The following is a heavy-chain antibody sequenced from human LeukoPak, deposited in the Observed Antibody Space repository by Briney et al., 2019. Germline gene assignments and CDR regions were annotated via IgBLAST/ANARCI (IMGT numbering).Heavy chain of an antibody. J-gene: IGHJ5*02. Sequence: SETLSLTCTVSGGSISSYYWSWVRQPPGKGLEWIGYIYYSGSTTYNPSLKSRVTISVDTSKNQFSLKLSSVTAADTAVYYCARGTMMVGPWGQGTLVTVSS. CDR2: IYYSGST. V-gene: IGHV4-59*01. CDR1: GGSISSYY. D-gene: IGHD3-22*01. CDR3: ARGTMMVGP.